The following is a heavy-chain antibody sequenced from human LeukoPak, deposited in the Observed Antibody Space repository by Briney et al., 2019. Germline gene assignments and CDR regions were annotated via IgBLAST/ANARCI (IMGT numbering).Heavy chain of an antibody. CDR2: ISAYNGNT. CDR1: GYTFTSYG. CDR3: ARVSPARLRYFDWLSWFDP. Sequence: ASVKVSCKASGYTFTSYGISWVRQAPGQGLEWMGWISAYNGNTNYTQKLQGRVTMTTDTSTSTAYMELRSLRSDDTAVYYCARVSPARLRYFDWLSWFDPWGQGTLVTVSS. V-gene: IGHV1-18*01. J-gene: IGHJ5*02. D-gene: IGHD3-9*01.